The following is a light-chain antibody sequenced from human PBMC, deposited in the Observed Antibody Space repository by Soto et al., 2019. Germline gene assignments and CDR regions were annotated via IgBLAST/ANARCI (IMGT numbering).Light chain of an antibody. J-gene: IGKJ5*01. CDR3: QHYGSSPIT. CDR2: GAS. Sequence: EIVLTQSPGTLSLSPGERYTLSCMASQSVGSNLAWYQQKPGQAPRLLISGASSRATGIPDRFSGSGSGTDFTLTISRLEPEDFALYFCQHYGSSPITVGPGTRLEIK. V-gene: IGKV3-20*01. CDR1: QSVGSN.